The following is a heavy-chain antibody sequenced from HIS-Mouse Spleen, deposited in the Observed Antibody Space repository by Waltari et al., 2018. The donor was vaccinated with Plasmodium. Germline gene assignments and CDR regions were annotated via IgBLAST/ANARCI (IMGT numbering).Heavy chain of an antibody. Sequence: EVQLVESGGGLVQPGGSLRLSCAASGFTFSNYIMNCVSQAPGKGLDWVSYISSSSSTIYYADSVKGRFTISRDNAKNSLYLQMNSLRAEDTAVYYCARVNSGSYYWFDPWGQGTLVTVSS. J-gene: IGHJ5*02. D-gene: IGHD1-26*01. CDR1: GFTFSNYI. CDR2: ISSSSSTI. V-gene: IGHV3-48*01. CDR3: ARVNSGSYYWFDP.